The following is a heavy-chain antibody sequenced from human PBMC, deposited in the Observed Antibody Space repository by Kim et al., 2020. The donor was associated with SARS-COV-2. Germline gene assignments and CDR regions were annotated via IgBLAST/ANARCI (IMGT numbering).Heavy chain of an antibody. CDR2: IYYTCSS. D-gene: IGHD5-18*01. CDR1: HDSVVSNSYY. CDR3: AIHYSDNRYYSFYGLDV. J-gene: IGHJ6*01. Sequence: SETLSRTCSVSHDSVVSNSYYWTWIRQPPGKGLEWLGNIYYTCSSYYNPSLESRLSMSVDTSQNQFSLKLNSVTAADTAVYYCAIHYSDNRYYSFYGLDV. V-gene: IGHV4-39*01.